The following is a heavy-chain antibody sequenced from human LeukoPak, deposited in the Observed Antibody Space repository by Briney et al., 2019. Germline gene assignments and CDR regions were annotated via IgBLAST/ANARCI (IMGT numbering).Heavy chain of an antibody. CDR1: GGSISSYY. Sequence: SETLSLTCTVSGGSISSYYWSWIRQPPGKGLEWIGYIYYSGSTNYNPSLKSRVTISVDTSKNQFSLKLSSVTAADTAVYYCARPRYYGSGSFDYWGQGTLVTVSS. J-gene: IGHJ4*02. CDR3: ARPRYYGSGSFDY. D-gene: IGHD3-10*01. CDR2: IYYSGST. V-gene: IGHV4-59*12.